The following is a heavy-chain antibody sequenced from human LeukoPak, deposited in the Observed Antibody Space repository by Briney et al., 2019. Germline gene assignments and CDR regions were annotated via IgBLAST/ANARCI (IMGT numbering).Heavy chain of an antibody. CDR1: GFTFSSYS. V-gene: IGHV3-48*04. D-gene: IGHD6-13*01. CDR2: ISSSSSTI. Sequence: GGSLRLSCATSGFTFSSYSMNWVRQAPGKGLEWVSYISSSSSTIYYADSVKGRFTISRDNAKNSLYLQMNSLRAEDTAVYYSARDGKKIQQLVLNYFDYWGQGTLVTVSS. J-gene: IGHJ4*02. CDR3: ARDGKKIQQLVLNYFDY.